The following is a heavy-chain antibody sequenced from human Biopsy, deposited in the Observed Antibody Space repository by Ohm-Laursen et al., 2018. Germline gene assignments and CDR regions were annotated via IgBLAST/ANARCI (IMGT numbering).Heavy chain of an antibody. D-gene: IGHD3-22*01. J-gene: IGHJ2*01. V-gene: IGHV4-59*01. CDR2: VYYTGST. CDR1: GDSISSYY. CDR3: ARDRGYYSDRTVPGYFDL. Sequence: GTLSLTCTVSGDSISSYYWSWIRQPPGKGLEWIGYVYYTGSTDYNPSLQSRVTISVDTSKNHFSLRLRSVTPADTAIYYCARDRGYYSDRTVPGYFDLWGRGTPVTVSS.